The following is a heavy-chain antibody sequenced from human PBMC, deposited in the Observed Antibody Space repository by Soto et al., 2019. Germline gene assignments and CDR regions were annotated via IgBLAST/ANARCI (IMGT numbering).Heavy chain of an antibody. D-gene: IGHD3-3*01. CDR1: GYTFTSYG. CDR3: ARNPGITIFGVVTHSLHYFDY. CDR2: ISAYNGNT. J-gene: IGHJ4*02. V-gene: IGHV1-18*01. Sequence: GASVKVSCKASGYTFTSYGISWVRQAPGQGLEWMGWISAYNGNTNYAQKLQGRVTMTTDTSTSTAYMELRSLRSDDTAVYYCARNPGITIFGVVTHSLHYFDYWGQGTLVTVSS.